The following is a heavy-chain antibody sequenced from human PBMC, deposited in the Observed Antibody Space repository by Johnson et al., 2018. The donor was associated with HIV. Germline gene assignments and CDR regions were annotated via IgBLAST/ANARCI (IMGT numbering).Heavy chain of an antibody. CDR1: GFSFSDYY. J-gene: IGHJ3*01. CDR3: AREGAPSARDFGAFDL. CDR2: ISSSGSSI. Sequence: HVQLVESGGGLVKPGGSLRLSCAASGFSFSDYYMTWIRQAPGKGLEWVSYISSSGSSIYYTDSLKGRFTISRDNAKNSLYLQMSSLRAEDTAVYYCAREGAPSARDFGAFDLWGRGTLVTISS. D-gene: IGHD1-26*01. V-gene: IGHV3-11*04.